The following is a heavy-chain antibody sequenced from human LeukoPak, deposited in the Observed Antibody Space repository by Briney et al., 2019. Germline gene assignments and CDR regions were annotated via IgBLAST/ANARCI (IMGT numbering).Heavy chain of an antibody. CDR2: SRNRAKSYTT. Sequence: GGSLRLSCAASGFTFSDHYMDWVRQAPGKGLEGVGRSRNRAKSYTTDYAACGRGRFTISRDHSQNSLYLQMRSLKTEDTAVYHCVSVAYTSDWPFDSWGQGTLVTVS. D-gene: IGHD6-19*01. CDR3: VSVAYTSDWPFDS. CDR1: GFTFSDHY. V-gene: IGHV3-72*01. J-gene: IGHJ4*02.